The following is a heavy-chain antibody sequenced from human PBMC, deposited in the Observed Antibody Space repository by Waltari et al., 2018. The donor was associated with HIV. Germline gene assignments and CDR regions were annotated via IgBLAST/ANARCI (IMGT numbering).Heavy chain of an antibody. D-gene: IGHD1-7*01. CDR3: ARVTGNTKGSWFDP. CDR2: IWYDGSKK. CDR1: GFPFHTYG. V-gene: IGHV3-33*01. Sequence: QVQLVESGGGVVQPAKSLSLSCAASGFPFHTYGLVWVRQAPGKGLEWVAVIWYDGSKKYYGDSVKGRFTISKDNSKNTLHLQMNSLRAEDTAVYYCARVTGNTKGSWFDPWGQGTLVTVSS. J-gene: IGHJ5*02.